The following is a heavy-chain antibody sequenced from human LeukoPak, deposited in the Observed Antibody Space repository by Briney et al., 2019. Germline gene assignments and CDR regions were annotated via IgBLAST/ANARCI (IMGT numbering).Heavy chain of an antibody. V-gene: IGHV3-30*18. D-gene: IGHD3-22*01. CDR2: ISYDGSNK. CDR1: GFTFSSYG. Sequence: GGSLRLSRAASGFTFSSYGMHWVRQAPGKGLEWVAVISYDGSNKYYADSVKGRFTISRDNSKNTLYLQMNSLRAEDTAVYYCAKGYYYDSSGYDAFDIWGQGAMVTVSS. CDR3: AKGYYYDSSGYDAFDI. J-gene: IGHJ3*02.